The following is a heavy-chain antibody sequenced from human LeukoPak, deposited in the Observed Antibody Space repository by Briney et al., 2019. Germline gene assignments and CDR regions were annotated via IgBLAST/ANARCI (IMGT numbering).Heavy chain of an antibody. Sequence: SETLSLTCTVSGGSISSYYWSWIRQPPGKGLEWIGYIYYSGRTNYNPSLKSRVTMSVDTSKNQFSLKLSSVTAADTAVYYCARGTIAAAGVTYYLDYWGQGTLVIVSS. CDR3: ARGTIAAAGVTYYLDY. J-gene: IGHJ4*02. CDR2: IYYSGRT. CDR1: GGSISSYY. D-gene: IGHD6-13*01. V-gene: IGHV4-59*01.